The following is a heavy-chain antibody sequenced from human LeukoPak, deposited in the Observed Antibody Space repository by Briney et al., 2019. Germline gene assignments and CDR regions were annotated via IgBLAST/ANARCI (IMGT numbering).Heavy chain of an antibody. V-gene: IGHV3-23*01. J-gene: IGHJ4*02. Sequence: EGSLRLSCAASGFTFSSYAMSWVRQAPGKGLEWVSAISGSGGSTYYADSVKGRFTISRDNSKNTLYLQMNSLRAEDTAVYYCAKLLEAYYYDSSGYYYDYWGQGTLVTVSS. CDR1: GFTFSSYA. D-gene: IGHD3-22*01. CDR2: ISGSGGST. CDR3: AKLLEAYYYDSSGYYYDY.